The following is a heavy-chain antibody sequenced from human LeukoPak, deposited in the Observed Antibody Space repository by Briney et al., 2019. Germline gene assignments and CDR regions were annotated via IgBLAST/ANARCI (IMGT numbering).Heavy chain of an antibody. Sequence: GGSLRLSCGAYGFTFSNYNMNWVRHAPGKGLEWVSSITSSSSYIYYADSVKGRFTISRDNAENSLYLQMNSLRAEDTAVYYCARGYYYGLDVWGKGTTVIVSS. V-gene: IGHV3-21*01. CDR3: ARGYYYGLDV. CDR1: GFTFSNYN. J-gene: IGHJ6*04. CDR2: ITSSSSYI. D-gene: IGHD1-14*01.